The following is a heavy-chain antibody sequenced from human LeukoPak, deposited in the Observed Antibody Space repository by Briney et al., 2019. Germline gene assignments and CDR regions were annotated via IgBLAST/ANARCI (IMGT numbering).Heavy chain of an antibody. V-gene: IGHV4-59*01. CDR2: IYYSGST. J-gene: IGHJ3*02. CDR1: GGSISSNY. D-gene: IGHD3-22*01. Sequence: SETLSLTCSVSGGSISSNYWSWIRQPPGKGLEWIGYIYYSGSTNYNPSLKSRVTISVDTSKNQFSLKLSSVTAADTAVYYCARSFNSYYDSSGYYEEAFDIWGQGTMVTVSS. CDR3: ARSFNSYYDSSGYYEEAFDI.